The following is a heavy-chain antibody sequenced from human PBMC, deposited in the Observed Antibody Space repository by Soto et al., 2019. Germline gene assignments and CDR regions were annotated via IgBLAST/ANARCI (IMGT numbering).Heavy chain of an antibody. V-gene: IGHV4-59*01. J-gene: IGHJ4*02. Sequence: QVQLQESGPGLVKPSETLSLTCAVSGDSISSYYCMWIRQPPGKGLESIGYLYYGRSANYNPSLKSRVSLSVDTSTNQCSLTLSSMTAADTAVYYCALRSMAVVPEYWGQGTLVTVSA. CDR1: GDSISSYY. CDR2: LYYGRSA. D-gene: IGHD3-22*01. CDR3: ALRSMAVVPEY.